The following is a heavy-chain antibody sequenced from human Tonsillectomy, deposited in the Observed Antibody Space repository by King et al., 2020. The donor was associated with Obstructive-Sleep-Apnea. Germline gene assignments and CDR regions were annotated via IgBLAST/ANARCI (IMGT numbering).Heavy chain of an antibody. V-gene: IGHV3-30*04. Sequence: VQLVESGGGVVQPGRSLRLSCAASGFTFSSYAMHWVRQAPGKGLEWVAVISYDGSNKYYADSVKGRFTISRDNSKKTLYLQMNSLRAEDTAGYYCARDYYGSSGYSDAFDIWGQGTMVTVSS. CDR3: ARDYYGSSGYSDAFDI. CDR1: GFTFSSYA. J-gene: IGHJ3*02. D-gene: IGHD3-22*01. CDR2: ISYDGSNK.